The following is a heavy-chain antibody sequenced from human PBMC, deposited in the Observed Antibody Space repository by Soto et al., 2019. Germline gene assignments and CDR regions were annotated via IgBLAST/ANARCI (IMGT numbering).Heavy chain of an antibody. D-gene: IGHD4-17*01. CDR3: ARVRGYGDSVDP. J-gene: IGHJ5*02. CDR2: ISYGGTN. Sequence: QLQLQESGSGLVKPSQTLSLICAVSGDSIIIGGYSWTWIRQPPGMGLEWIGYISYGGTNYYNPSLKSRVTISLDRSKYQFSLELTSVSAADTAMYYCARVRGYGDSVDPWGQGNLVTVSS. V-gene: IGHV4-30-2*01. CDR1: GDSIIIGGYS.